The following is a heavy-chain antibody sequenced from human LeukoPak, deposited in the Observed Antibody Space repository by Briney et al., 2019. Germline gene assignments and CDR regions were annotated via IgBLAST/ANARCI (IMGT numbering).Heavy chain of an antibody. CDR1: GGSISSYY. J-gene: IGHJ5*02. D-gene: IGHD3-16*01. CDR3: ARDRVGSTWFDP. Sequence: SETLSLTCTVSGGSISSYYWSWIRQPPGKGLEWIGYIYYNGSTSYNPSLKSRVTISVDTSKNQFSLKLSSVTAADTAVYYCARDRVGSTWFDPWGQGTLVTVSS. V-gene: IGHV4-59*01. CDR2: IYYNGST.